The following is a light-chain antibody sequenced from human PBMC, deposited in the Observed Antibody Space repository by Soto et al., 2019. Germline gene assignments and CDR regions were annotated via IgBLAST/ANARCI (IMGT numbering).Light chain of an antibody. CDR3: QQSHSTPTYT. CDR2: GTS. CDR1: QTTTNY. J-gene: IGKJ2*01. Sequence: DIQMTQSPSALSASVGDRVTITCRASQTTTNYLNWYQKKPGKAPKLLIYGTSSLESEVSSRFSGSGSGTEFTLTIMNVQPEDFATYYCQQSHSTPTYTFGQGTKLEIK. V-gene: IGKV1-39*01.